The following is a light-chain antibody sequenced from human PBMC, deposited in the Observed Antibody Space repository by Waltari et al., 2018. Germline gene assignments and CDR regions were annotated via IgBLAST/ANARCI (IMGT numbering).Light chain of an antibody. J-gene: IGKJ1*01. CDR1: QRLFYTSNHKNY. CDR3: QQYSSWT. Sequence: DIVLPQSPESLAVSRGERATLNCTSSQRLFYTSNHKNYLAWFQQKPGQPPRLLIFWASTRESGVPDRFSASGSGTDFALTISSLQAEDVAVYYCQQYSSWTFGQGTRVDIK. CDR2: WAS. V-gene: IGKV4-1*01.